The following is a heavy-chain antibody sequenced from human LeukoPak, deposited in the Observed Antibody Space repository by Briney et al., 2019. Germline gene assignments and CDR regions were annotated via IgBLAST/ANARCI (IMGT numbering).Heavy chain of an antibody. Sequence: GGSLRLSCAASGFTFSSYAMSWVRQAPGKGLEWVSAISGSGGSTYYADSVKGRFTISRDNSKYTMYLQMNSLRAEDTVVYYCAKDSTYYDILTGYSPFDYWGQGTLVTVSS. CDR2: ISGSGGST. CDR1: GFTFSSYA. D-gene: IGHD3-9*01. CDR3: AKDSTYYDILTGYSPFDY. V-gene: IGHV3-23*01. J-gene: IGHJ4*02.